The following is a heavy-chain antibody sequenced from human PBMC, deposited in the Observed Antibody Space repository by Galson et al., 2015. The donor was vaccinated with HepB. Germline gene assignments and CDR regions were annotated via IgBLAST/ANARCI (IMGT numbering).Heavy chain of an antibody. D-gene: IGHD4-11*01. CDR3: ARSIYSDSRFDF. J-gene: IGHJ4*02. CDR1: GFPFSTSY. V-gene: IGHV3-74*01. Sequence: SLRLSCAASGFPFSTSYMHWVRQDPGKGLVWVSRMNSDGSDTTYADSVKGRFTISSDNVKNALFLQMNSLRVEDTAVYYCARSIYSDSRFDFWGQGTLLTVSS. CDR2: MNSDGSDT.